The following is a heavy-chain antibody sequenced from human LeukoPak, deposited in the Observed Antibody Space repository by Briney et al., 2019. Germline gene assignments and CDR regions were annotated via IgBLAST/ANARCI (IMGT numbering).Heavy chain of an antibody. CDR1: GSTFSSYA. J-gene: IGHJ4*02. CDR2: ISGSGGST. V-gene: IGHV3-23*01. D-gene: IGHD3-10*01. CDR3: AKVVWFGENYFDY. Sequence: PGGSLRPSCEAPGSTFSSYAMSWVRQAPGKGRKWASVISGSGGSTYYADSVKGRFTISRDNSKNTLYLQMNSLRAEDTAVYYCAKVVWFGENYFDYWGQGTLVTVSS.